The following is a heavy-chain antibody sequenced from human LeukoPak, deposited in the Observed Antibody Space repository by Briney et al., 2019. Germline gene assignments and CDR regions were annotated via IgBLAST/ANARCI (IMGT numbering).Heavy chain of an antibody. V-gene: IGHV3-30-3*01. CDR1: GFTFSSYS. CDR2: ISYDGNNK. Sequence: GGSLRLSCSASGFTFSSYSMHSVRQAPGKGLEWVAVISYDGNNKYDADSVKGRFTISRDNSKNTLYLQMNSLRAEDTAVYYCARLPGYCSSNSCYKMTIPFDYWGQGTLVTVSS. CDR3: ARLPGYCSSNSCYKMTIPFDY. J-gene: IGHJ4*02. D-gene: IGHD2-2*02.